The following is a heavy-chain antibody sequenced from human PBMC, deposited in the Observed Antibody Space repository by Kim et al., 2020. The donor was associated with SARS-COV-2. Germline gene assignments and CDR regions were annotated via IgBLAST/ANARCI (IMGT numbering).Heavy chain of an antibody. CDR2: IYNSGTT. CDR1: TDSISTFY. J-gene: IGHJ6*02. V-gene: IGHV4-59*08. Sequence: SETLSLTCTVSTDSISTFYWSWIRQPPGKGLEWIGYIYNSGTTDYSPSLKSRVTMSLDTSRKQVSLNLTSVTAADTGVYYCARHGDDSYYYYRMDVWGQGTTVTVSS. CDR3: ARHGDDSYYYYRMDV. D-gene: IGHD2-21*01.